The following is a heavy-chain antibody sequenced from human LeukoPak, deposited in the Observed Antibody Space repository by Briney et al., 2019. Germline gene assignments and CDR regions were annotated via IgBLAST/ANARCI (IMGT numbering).Heavy chain of an antibody. Sequence: GRSLRLSFAASGLTLSTTGMDWVRQAPGKGLEWVAVISYDGRNKYYADPVKRRFTISRDNSKNTLDQQMNSRRADDKAVYYCAKDRTGKWLRSSLGVTDYWGQGTLVTVSS. J-gene: IGHJ4*02. CDR2: ISYDGRNK. D-gene: IGHD5-12*01. V-gene: IGHV3-30*18. CDR3: AKDRTGKWLRSSLGVTDY. CDR1: GLTLSTTG.